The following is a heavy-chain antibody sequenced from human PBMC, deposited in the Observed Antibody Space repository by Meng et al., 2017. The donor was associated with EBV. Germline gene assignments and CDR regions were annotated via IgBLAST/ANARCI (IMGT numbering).Heavy chain of an antibody. CDR3: ARGYRGSSWYLGY. Sequence: RVQSGGEGKKPGASVKVSCEASGGTFSSYAISWVRQAPGQGLEWMGGIIPIFGTANYAQKFQGRVTITADESTSTAYMELSSLRSEDTAVYYCARGYRGSSWYLGYWGQGTLVTVSS. V-gene: IGHV1-69*01. D-gene: IGHD6-13*01. CDR2: IIPIFGTA. J-gene: IGHJ4*02. CDR1: GGTFSSYA.